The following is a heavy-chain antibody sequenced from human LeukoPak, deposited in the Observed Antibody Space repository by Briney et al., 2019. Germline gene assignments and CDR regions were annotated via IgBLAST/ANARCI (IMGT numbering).Heavy chain of an antibody. CDR3: AKDAPLYYFDY. V-gene: IGHV3-74*01. CDR1: GFTFSSYW. Sequence: GGSLRLSCAASGFTFSSYWMHWVRQAPGKGLVWVSRINTDGSSTSYADSVKGRFTISRDNAENTLYLQMNSLRAEDTAVYYCAKDAPLYYFDYWGQGTLVTVSS. CDR2: INTDGSST. J-gene: IGHJ4*02.